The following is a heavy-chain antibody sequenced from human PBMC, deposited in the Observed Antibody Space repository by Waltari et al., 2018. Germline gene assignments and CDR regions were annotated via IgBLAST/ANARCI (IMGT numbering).Heavy chain of an antibody. CDR3: TRGGRDSSWYWRD. CDR2: IKQDGSEK. Sequence: VQLVASGGGLAQPGGSMRLAWAASGLSFSTYWMTWVRQASGKGPEWVANIKQDGSEKFYLDTVKGRFTISRNNAKSSLYLQMNNLRVEDTAVYYCTRGGRDSSWYWRDWGQGTLVTVSS. CDR1: GLSFSTYW. D-gene: IGHD6-13*01. V-gene: IGHV3-7*01. J-gene: IGHJ4*02.